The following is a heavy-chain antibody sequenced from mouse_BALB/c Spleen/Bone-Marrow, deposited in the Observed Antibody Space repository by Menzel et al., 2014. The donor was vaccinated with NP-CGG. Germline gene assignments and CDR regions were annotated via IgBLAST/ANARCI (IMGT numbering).Heavy chain of an antibody. Sequence: DVKLVEPGGGLVQPGGSLKLSCAASGFDSSGYWMSWVRQAPGKGLEWIGEINPDSSTINYTPSLKDKFIISRDNAKNTLYLQMSKVRSEDTALNYCARLGYYGTMDYWGQGTSVTVSS. D-gene: IGHD1-1*01. CDR3: ARLGYYGTMDY. V-gene: IGHV4-1*02. J-gene: IGHJ4*01. CDR1: GFDSSGYW. CDR2: INPDSSTI.